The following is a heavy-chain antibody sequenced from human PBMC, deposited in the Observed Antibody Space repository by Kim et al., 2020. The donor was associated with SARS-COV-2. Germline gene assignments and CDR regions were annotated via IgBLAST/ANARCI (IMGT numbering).Heavy chain of an antibody. CDR2: IIPIFGTA. J-gene: IGHJ4*02. CDR1: GGTFSSYA. V-gene: IGHV1-69*13. D-gene: IGHD2-2*01. Sequence: SVKVSCKASGGTFSSYAISWVRQAPGQGLEWMGGIIPIFGTANYAQKFQGRVTITADESTSTAYMELSSLRSEDTAVYYCASSVESSQSMIADYCSSTSCFDYWGQGTLVTVSS. CDR3: ASSVESSQSMIADYCSSTSCFDY.